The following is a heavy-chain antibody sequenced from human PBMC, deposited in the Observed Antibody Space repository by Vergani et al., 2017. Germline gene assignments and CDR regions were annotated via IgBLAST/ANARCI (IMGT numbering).Heavy chain of an antibody. J-gene: IGHJ6*02. CDR1: GGSFSGYY. V-gene: IGHV4-34*01. CDR3: ARAKVPMVRGVTISTVYYGMDV. Sequence: QVQLQQWGAGLLKPSETLSLTCAVYGGSFSGYYCSWIRQPPGEGLEWIGEINHSGSTNYNTYLKSRVNISVDTSKDQLSLQLSSVTAADTAVYYRARAKVPMVRGVTISTVYYGMDVWGQGTTVTVSS. CDR2: INHSGST. D-gene: IGHD3-10*01.